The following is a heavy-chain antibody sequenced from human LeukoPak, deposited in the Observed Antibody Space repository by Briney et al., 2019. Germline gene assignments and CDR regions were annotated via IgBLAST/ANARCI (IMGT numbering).Heavy chain of an antibody. CDR3: ARRTTVTIPFGY. Sequence: SETLSLTCAVYGGSFSGYYGSWIRKPPGKGLEWSGEINHSGSTNYNPSLKSRVTISVDKSKNQFSLKLSSVTAADTAVYYCARRTTVTIPFGYWGQGTLVTVSS. V-gene: IGHV4-34*01. D-gene: IGHD4-11*01. J-gene: IGHJ4*02. CDR2: INHSGST. CDR1: GGSFSGYY.